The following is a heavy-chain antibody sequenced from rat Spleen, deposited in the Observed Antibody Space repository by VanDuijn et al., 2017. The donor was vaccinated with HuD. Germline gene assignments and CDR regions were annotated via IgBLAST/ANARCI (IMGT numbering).Heavy chain of an antibody. CDR3: ARLGITLGAGHWFAY. CDR1: GFTFNNYW. CDR2: INIGGGDT. J-gene: IGHJ3*01. D-gene: IGHD1-2*01. Sequence: EVQLVESGGGLVQPGGSLKLSCVASGFTFNNYWMTWIRQAPGKGLEWVASINIGGGDTYYRDSVKGRFTISRDNAKNTQYLQMDSLRSEDTATYYCARLGITLGAGHWFAYWGQGTLVSVSS. V-gene: IGHV5-31*01.